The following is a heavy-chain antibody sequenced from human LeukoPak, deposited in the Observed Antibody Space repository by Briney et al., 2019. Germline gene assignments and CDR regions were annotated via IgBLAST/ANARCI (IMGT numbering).Heavy chain of an antibody. D-gene: IGHD2-2*02. V-gene: IGHV1-2*06. CDR1: GYTFTGYY. CDR2: INPNRGGT. CDR3: ARYVREYCSSTSCYINAFDI. Sequence: GASVKVSCKASGYTFTGYYMHWVRQAPGQGLEWMGRINPNRGGTNYAQKFQGRVTMTRDTSISTAYMELSRLRSDDTAVYYCARYVREYCSSTSCYINAFDIWGQGTMVTVSS. J-gene: IGHJ3*02.